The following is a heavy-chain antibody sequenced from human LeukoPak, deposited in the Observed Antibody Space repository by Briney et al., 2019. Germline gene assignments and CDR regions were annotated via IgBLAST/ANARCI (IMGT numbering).Heavy chain of an antibody. D-gene: IGHD3-3*01. CDR1: GFTFSSYS. CDR2: ISSSSSTI. J-gene: IGHJ4*02. Sequence: PGGSLRLSRAASGFTFSSYSMNWVRQAPGKGLEWVSYISSSSSTIYYADSVKGRFTISRDNAKNSLYLQMNSLRAEDTAVYYCAREDYDFWSGYYSASVDYWGQGTLVTVSS. CDR3: AREDYDFWSGYYSASVDY. V-gene: IGHV3-48*01.